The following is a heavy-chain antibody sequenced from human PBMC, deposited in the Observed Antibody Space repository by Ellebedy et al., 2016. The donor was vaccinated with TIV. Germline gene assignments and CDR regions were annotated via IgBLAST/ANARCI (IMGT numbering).Heavy chain of an antibody. D-gene: IGHD3-16*01. V-gene: IGHV3-7*03. CDR3: ARRGVRGDYGAPGDF. CDR1: GFTFSSYW. CDR2: IKQGGSET. J-gene: IGHJ4*02. Sequence: PGGSLRLSCDASGFTFSSYWMSWVRQAPGKGLEWVANIKQGGSETNYLDSVEGRFTISRDNANNSLFLQMNSLRVDDTAVYYCARRGVRGDYGAPGDFWGQGILVTVAS.